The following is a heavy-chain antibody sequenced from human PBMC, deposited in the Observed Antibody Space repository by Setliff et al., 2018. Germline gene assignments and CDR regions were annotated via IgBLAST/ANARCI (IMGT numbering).Heavy chain of an antibody. J-gene: IGHJ3*02. D-gene: IGHD3-22*01. CDR3: ASRKYYYDSSGYYYGDAFDI. CDR2: INPNSGGT. Sequence: ASVKVSCKASGYTFTGYYMHWVRQAPGQGLEWVGWINPNSGGTNYAQKFQGRVTMTRDTSISTAYMELSRLRSDDTAVYYCASRKYYYDSSGYYYGDAFDIWGQGTMVTVSS. V-gene: IGHV1-2*02. CDR1: GYTFTGYY.